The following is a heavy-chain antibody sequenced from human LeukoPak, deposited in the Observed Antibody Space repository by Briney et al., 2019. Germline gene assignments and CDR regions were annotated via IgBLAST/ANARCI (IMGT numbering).Heavy chain of an antibody. J-gene: IGHJ6*04. CDR3: ARDTQGMDV. Sequence: GGSLRLSCAASGFTFSTYGMHWVRQAPGKGLEWVAVIWYDGSNKYYADSVKGRFTISRDNSKNTLYLQMNSLRAEDTAVYCCARDTQGMDVWGKGTTVTVSS. CDR1: GFTFSTYG. V-gene: IGHV3-33*01. CDR2: IWYDGSNK.